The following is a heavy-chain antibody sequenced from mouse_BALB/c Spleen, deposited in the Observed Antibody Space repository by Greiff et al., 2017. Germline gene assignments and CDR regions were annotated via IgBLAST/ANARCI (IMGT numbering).Heavy chain of an antibody. Sequence: EVKVVESGGGLVQPKGSLKLSCAASGFTFNTYAMNWVRQAPGKGLEWVARIRSKSNNYATYYAGSVKDRFTISRDDSQSMLYLQMNNLKTEDTAMYYCVGGNFDYWGQGTTLTVSS. CDR2: IRSKSNNYAT. V-gene: IGHV10-1*02. CDR1: GFTFNTYA. J-gene: IGHJ2*01. CDR3: VGGNFDY.